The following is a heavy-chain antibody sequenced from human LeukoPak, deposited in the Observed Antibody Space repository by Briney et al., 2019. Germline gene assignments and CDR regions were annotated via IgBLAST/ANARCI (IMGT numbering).Heavy chain of an antibody. D-gene: IGHD3-10*01. CDR2: ISYDGSYK. CDR3: AKDHGSGSYHDPNWFDP. Sequence: GSLRLSCAASGFTFSSYGMHWVRHAPGKGLDWVTVISYDGSYKYYAESVKGRFTISRDNSKKTLYLQMNSLRAEDTAVYYCAKDHGSGSYHDPNWFDPWGQGTLVTVSS. CDR1: GFTFSSYG. V-gene: IGHV3-30*18. J-gene: IGHJ5*02.